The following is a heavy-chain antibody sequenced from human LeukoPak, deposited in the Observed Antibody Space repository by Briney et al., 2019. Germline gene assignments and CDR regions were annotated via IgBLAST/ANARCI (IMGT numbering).Heavy chain of an antibody. D-gene: IGHD4-17*01. CDR3: ARGPTTDHGDNWFDP. CDR1: GFTFSSYS. Sequence: GGSLRLSCAASGFTFSSYSMNWVRQAPGKGLEWVSSISSSSSYIYYADSVKGRFTISRDNAKNSLYLQMNSLRAEDTAVYYCARGPTTDHGDNWFDPWGQGTLVTVSS. CDR2: ISSSSSYI. V-gene: IGHV3-21*01. J-gene: IGHJ5*02.